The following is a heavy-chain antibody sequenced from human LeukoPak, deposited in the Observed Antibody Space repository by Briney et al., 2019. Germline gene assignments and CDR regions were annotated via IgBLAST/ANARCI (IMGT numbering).Heavy chain of an antibody. CDR1: GGTFSSYA. CDR3: AMVRGVIDEYYFDY. Sequence: ASVNVSCKAPGGTFSSYAISWVRQAPGQGLEWMGGIIPIFGTANYAQKFQGRVTITAYESTSTAYMELSSLRSEDTAVYYCAMVRGVIDEYYFDYWGQGTLVTVSS. J-gene: IGHJ4*02. CDR2: IIPIFGTA. V-gene: IGHV1-69*13. D-gene: IGHD3-10*01.